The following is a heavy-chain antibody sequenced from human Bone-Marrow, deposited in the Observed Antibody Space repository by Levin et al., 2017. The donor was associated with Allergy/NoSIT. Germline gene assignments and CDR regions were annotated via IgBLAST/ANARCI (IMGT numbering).Heavy chain of an antibody. Sequence: GESLKISCKASGYTFTSYGISWVRQAPGQGLEWMGWISAYNGNTNYAQKLQGRVTMTTDTSTSTAYMELRSLRSDDTAVYYCARDVRPAEDAFDIWGQGTMVTVSS. CDR3: ARDVRPAEDAFDI. V-gene: IGHV1-18*01. J-gene: IGHJ3*02. CDR1: GYTFTSYG. CDR2: ISAYNGNT. D-gene: IGHD2/OR15-2a*01.